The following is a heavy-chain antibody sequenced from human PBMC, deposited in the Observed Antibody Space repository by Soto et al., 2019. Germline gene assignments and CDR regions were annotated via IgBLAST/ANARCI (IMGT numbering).Heavy chain of an antibody. D-gene: IGHD3-10*01. CDR3: ARDQGAGWFGRHFDL. J-gene: IGHJ2*01. Sequence: EVQLVESGGGLVQPGGSLRLSCAASGFTFSSYSMNWVGQAPEKGLEWVSYISSRSSTIYYADSVKGRFTISRDKAKNSLYLQMNSLRDEDTAVYYCARDQGAGWFGRHFDLWGRGTLVTVSS. CDR1: GFTFSSYS. V-gene: IGHV3-48*02. CDR2: ISSRSSTI.